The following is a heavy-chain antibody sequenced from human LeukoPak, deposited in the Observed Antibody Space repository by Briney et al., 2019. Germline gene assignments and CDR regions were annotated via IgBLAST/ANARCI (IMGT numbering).Heavy chain of an antibody. CDR1: GFTFGDYG. CDR2: IRSKVNGGTA. Sequence: GGSLRLSCTASGFTFGDYGMSWFRQAPGKGLEWVGFIRSKVNGGTAEYAASVKGRFIISRDDSKSIAYLQMNSLKSEDTAVYFCARTRLGYCSGASCHTFDYWGQGTLVTVSS. J-gene: IGHJ4*02. V-gene: IGHV3-49*03. D-gene: IGHD2-15*01. CDR3: ARTRLGYCSGASCHTFDY.